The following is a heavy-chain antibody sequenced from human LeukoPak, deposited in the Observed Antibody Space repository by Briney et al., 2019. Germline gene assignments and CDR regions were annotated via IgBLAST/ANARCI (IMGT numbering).Heavy chain of an antibody. V-gene: IGHV3-30*04. Sequence: GGSLRLFCAASGFTFSSYALHWVRQAPGKGLEWVAVISYDGSNKYYADSVKGRFTISRDNSKNTLYLQMNSLRAEDTAVYYCARWGLCYYYDSSGSLTPPSYYGMDVWGQGTTVTVSS. D-gene: IGHD3-22*01. J-gene: IGHJ6*02. CDR2: ISYDGSNK. CDR3: ARWGLCYYYDSSGSLTPPSYYGMDV. CDR1: GFTFSSYA.